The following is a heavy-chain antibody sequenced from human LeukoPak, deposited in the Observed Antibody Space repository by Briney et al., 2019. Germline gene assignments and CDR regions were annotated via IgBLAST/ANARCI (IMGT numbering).Heavy chain of an antibody. J-gene: IGHJ4*02. Sequence: GGSLRLSCAASGFTFSSYNMNWVRQAPGKGLEWVSSISSSSSYIYYADSVKGRFTISRDNAKNSLYLQMNSLRAEDTAVYYCARESGITMVRGVIDYWGQGTLVTVSS. CDR2: ISSSSSYI. V-gene: IGHV3-21*01. CDR1: GFTFSSYN. CDR3: ARESGITMVRGVIDY. D-gene: IGHD3-10*01.